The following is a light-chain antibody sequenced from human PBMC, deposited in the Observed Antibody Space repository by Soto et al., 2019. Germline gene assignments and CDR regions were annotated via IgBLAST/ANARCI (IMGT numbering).Light chain of an antibody. CDR2: SNN. V-gene: IGLV1-44*01. Sequence: QAVVTQPPSASGTPGQRVTISCSGSSSNIGSNTVNWYQQLPGTAPKLLIYSNNQRPSGVPDRFSGSKSGTSASLAISGLXXXDEADYYCAAWDDSLNGVVFGGGTKLTVL. CDR1: SSNIGSNT. J-gene: IGLJ2*01. CDR3: AAWDDSLNGVV.